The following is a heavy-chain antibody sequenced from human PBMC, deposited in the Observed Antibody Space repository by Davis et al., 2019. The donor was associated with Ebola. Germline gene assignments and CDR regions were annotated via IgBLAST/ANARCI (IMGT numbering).Heavy chain of an antibody. CDR1: GGSISGSL. V-gene: IGHV4-59*08. Sequence: SETLSLTCIVSGGSISGSLWSWWSWIRQPPGKGLEWIGYIYYSESSNYNPSLKSRVTISVDTSKNQFSLKVRSVSAADTAVYYCARAQFPTTSDHWGQGTLVTVSS. CDR3: ARAQFPTTSDH. CDR2: IYYSESS. J-gene: IGHJ4*02. D-gene: IGHD1-1*01.